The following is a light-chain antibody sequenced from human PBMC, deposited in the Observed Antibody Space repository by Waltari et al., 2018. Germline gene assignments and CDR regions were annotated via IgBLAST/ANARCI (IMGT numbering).Light chain of an antibody. J-gene: IGLJ3*02. CDR3: AGWDDSLNGPV. V-gene: IGLV1-44*01. Sequence: QSVLTQPPSASGTPGQRVPIPRSGSFTNIASNTVNWYRQLPGTAPKPLIYGDNQRPSGVPDRFSGSKSGTSASLAISGLQSADEADYYCAGWDDSLNGPVFGGGTKLTVL. CDR1: FTNIASNT. CDR2: GDN.